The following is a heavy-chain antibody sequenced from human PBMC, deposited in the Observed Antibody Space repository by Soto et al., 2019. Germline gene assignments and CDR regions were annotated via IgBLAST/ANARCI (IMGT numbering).Heavy chain of an antibody. J-gene: IGHJ4*02. CDR1: GFTFSSYG. CDR2: IWYDGSNK. D-gene: IGHD2-15*01. Sequence: GGSLRLSCAASGFTFSSYGMHWVRQAPGKGLEWVAVIWYDGSNKYYADSMKGRFTISRDNSKNTLYLQMNSLRAEDTAVYYCARGLSFVVVAATDTLFDYWGQGTLVTVSS. CDR3: ARGLSFVVVAATDTLFDY. V-gene: IGHV3-33*01.